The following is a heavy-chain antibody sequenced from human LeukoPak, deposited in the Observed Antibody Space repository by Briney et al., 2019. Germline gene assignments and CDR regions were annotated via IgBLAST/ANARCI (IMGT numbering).Heavy chain of an antibody. Sequence: ASVKVSCKASGYTFTGYYMHWVRQAPGQGLEWMGWINPNSGGTNYAQKFQGRVTMTRDTSISTAYMELSRLRSDDTAVYYCARIPYYDFWSGYFRPEYYYYYYYGMDVWGQGTTVTVSS. J-gene: IGHJ6*02. CDR1: GYTFTGYY. D-gene: IGHD3-3*01. V-gene: IGHV1-2*02. CDR3: ARIPYYDFWSGYFRPEYYYYYYYGMDV. CDR2: INPNSGGT.